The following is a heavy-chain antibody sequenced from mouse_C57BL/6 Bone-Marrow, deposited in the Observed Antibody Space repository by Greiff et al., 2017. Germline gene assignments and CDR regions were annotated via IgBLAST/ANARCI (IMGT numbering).Heavy chain of an antibody. V-gene: IGHV1-69*01. D-gene: IGHD2-4*01. CDR1: GYTFTSYW. Sequence: QVQLQQPGAELVMPGASVKLSCKASGYTFTSYWMHWVKQRPGQGLEWIGEIDPSDSYTNYNQKFKGKSTLTVDKSSSTAYMQISSLTSEDTAVYDCARDYPYALDYWGQGTSVTVSA. CDR2: IDPSDSYT. CDR3: ARDYPYALDY. J-gene: IGHJ4*01.